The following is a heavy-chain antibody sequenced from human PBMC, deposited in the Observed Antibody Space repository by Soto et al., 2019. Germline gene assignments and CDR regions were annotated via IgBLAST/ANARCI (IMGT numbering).Heavy chain of an antibody. CDR3: ASIFDFWSGPENYYYYYGMDV. V-gene: IGHV1-3*01. J-gene: IGHJ6*02. Sequence: ASVKVSCKASGYTFTSYAMHWVRQAPGQGLEWMGWINAGNGNTKYSQKFQGRVTITRDTSASTAYMELSSLRSEDTAVYYCASIFDFWSGPENYYYYYGMDVWGQGTTVTVSS. CDR2: INAGNGNT. D-gene: IGHD3-3*01. CDR1: GYTFTSYA.